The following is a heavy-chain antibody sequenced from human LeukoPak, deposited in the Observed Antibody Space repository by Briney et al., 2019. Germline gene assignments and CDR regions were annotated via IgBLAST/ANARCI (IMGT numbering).Heavy chain of an antibody. CDR3: ARDHVGSGYYYLDS. CDR1: GFTFADYG. D-gene: IGHD3-22*01. Sequence: GGSLRISCAASGFTFADYGMSWVRQAPGKGLLWVSGITGNGGSVGYADAMKGRFTVSRHNAKNSLYLQMTSLRDEDTALYYCARDHVGSGYYYLDSWGQGTLVTVSS. V-gene: IGHV3-20*04. CDR2: ITGNGGSV. J-gene: IGHJ4*02.